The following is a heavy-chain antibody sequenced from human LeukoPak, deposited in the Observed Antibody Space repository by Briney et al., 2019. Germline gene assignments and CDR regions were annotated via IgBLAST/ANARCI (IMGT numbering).Heavy chain of an antibody. Sequence: PGGSLRLSCAASGFTFDDHGMSWVRQAPGKGLEWVSGINWNGGSTAHADSVKGRFTISRDNAKNSLYLQMNSLRAGDTALYHCARGAYYDSSASPLDYWGQGTLVTVSS. CDR1: GFTFDDHG. V-gene: IGHV3-20*01. CDR3: ARGAYYDSSASPLDY. CDR2: INWNGGST. D-gene: IGHD3-22*01. J-gene: IGHJ4*02.